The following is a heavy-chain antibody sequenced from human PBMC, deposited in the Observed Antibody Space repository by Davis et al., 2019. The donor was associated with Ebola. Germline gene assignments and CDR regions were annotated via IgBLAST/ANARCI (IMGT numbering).Heavy chain of an antibody. Sequence: GESLKISCAASGFTFSSYWMHWVRQAPGKGLVWVSRINSDGSSTSYADSVKGRFTISRDNAKNTPYLQMNSLRAEDTAVYYCARDGKKGYSYGYYYYGMDVWGQGTTVTVSS. CDR2: INSDGSST. D-gene: IGHD5-18*01. J-gene: IGHJ6*02. V-gene: IGHV3-74*01. CDR3: ARDGKKGYSYGYYYYGMDV. CDR1: GFTFSSYW.